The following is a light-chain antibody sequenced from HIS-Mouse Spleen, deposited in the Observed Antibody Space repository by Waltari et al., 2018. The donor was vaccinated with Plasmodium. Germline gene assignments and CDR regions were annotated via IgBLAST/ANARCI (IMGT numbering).Light chain of an antibody. J-gene: IGLJ2*01. CDR1: SSDIGNNY. Sequence: QSVLTQPPSVSAAPGQKVNIACYGSSSDIGNNYVAWYQQLPETAPTLLIYDKNKRPSGIPDRFSGSKSGTSATLGITGLQTGDEADYYCGTRDSSRSAGVVLGGGTKLTVL. CDR2: DKN. CDR3: GTRDSSRSAGVV. V-gene: IGLV1-51*01.